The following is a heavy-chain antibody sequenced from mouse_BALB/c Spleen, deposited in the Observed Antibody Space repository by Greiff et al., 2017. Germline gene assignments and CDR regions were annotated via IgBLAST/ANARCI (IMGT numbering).Heavy chain of an antibody. Sequence: VQLEESGPGLVAPSQSLSITCTVSGFSLTSYGVHWVRQPPGKGLEWLGVIWAGGSTNYNSALMSRLSINKDNSKSQVFLKMNSLQTNDTTKYCSPTDEDYYGYYCNTFDYWGQGTSVTVSS. D-gene: IGHD2-12*01. V-gene: IGHV2-9*02. CDR3: PTDEDYYGYYCNTFDY. CDR1: GFSLTSYG. CDR2: IWAGGST. J-gene: IGHJ4*01.